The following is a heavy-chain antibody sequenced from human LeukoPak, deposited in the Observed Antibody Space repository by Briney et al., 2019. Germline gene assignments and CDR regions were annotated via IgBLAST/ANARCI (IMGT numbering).Heavy chain of an antibody. J-gene: IGHJ6*02. D-gene: IGHD3-9*01. Sequence: PSETLSLTCTVSGGSISSYYWSWIRQPPGKGLEWIGYIYYSGSTNYNPSLKSRVTISVDTSKNQFSLKLSSVTAADTAVYYCARDRVLRYFDWLPAYYYYYGMDVRGQGTTVTVSS. CDR2: IYYSGST. CDR1: GGSISSYY. CDR3: ARDRVLRYFDWLPAYYYYYGMDV. V-gene: IGHV4-59*01.